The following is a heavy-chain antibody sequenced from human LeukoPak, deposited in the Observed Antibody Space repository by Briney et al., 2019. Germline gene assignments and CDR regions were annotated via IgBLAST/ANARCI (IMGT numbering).Heavy chain of an antibody. Sequence: TGGSLRLSCAASGFTFDDYAMHWVRQAPGKGLEWVSGISWNSGSIGYADSVRGRFTISRDNAKNSLYLQMNSLSTEDTAVYSCVKFLVPDPTDLDIFDSWGRGTLVTVSS. J-gene: IGHJ4*02. CDR1: GFTFDDYA. D-gene: IGHD3-9*01. CDR2: ISWNSGSI. CDR3: VKFLVPDPTDLDIFDS. V-gene: IGHV3-9*01.